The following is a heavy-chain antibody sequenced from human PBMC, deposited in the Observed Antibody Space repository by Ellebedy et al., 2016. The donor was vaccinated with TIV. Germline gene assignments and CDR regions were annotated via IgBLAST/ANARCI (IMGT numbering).Heavy chain of an antibody. Sequence: SETLSLTXTVSGGSISSGGYYWSWIRQHPGKGLEWIGYIYYSGSTYYNPSLKSRVTISVDTSKNQFSLKLSSVTAADTAVYYCARDRSFFAGGSSGYTHWGQGTLVTVSS. CDR3: ARDRSFFAGGSSGYTH. CDR2: IYYSGST. D-gene: IGHD3-22*01. J-gene: IGHJ4*02. CDR1: GGSISSGGYY. V-gene: IGHV4-31*03.